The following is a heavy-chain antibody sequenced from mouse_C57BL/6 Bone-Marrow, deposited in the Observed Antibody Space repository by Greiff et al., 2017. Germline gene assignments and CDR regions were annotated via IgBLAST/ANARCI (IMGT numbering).Heavy chain of an antibody. J-gene: IGHJ4*01. CDR2: INYDGSST. CDR1: GFTFSDYY. Sequence: EVNVVESEGGLVQPGSSMKLSCTASGFTFSDYYMAWVRQVPEKGLEWVANINYDGSSTYYLDSLKSRFIISRDNAKNILYLQMSSLKSEDTATYYCARDQSYAMDYWGQGTSVTVSS. V-gene: IGHV5-16*01. CDR3: ARDQSYAMDY.